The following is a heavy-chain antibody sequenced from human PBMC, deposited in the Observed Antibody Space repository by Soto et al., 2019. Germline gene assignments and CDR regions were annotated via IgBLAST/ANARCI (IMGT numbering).Heavy chain of an antibody. CDR3: VRENYYYGMDV. Sequence: EVQLVESGGTLVQPGGSLRLSCAASGFDASVNYMTWVRQAPGKGLEWVSAINSGGSTFYADSVKGRFTISRDNSKNMLYIQMNSLRVEDTAMYYCVRENYYYGMDVWGQGTAVTVSS. CDR1: GFDASVNY. J-gene: IGHJ6*02. V-gene: IGHV3-66*01. CDR2: INSGGST.